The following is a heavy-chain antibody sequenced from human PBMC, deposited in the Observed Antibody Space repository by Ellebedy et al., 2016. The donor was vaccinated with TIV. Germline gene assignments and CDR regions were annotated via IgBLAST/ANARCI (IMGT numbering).Heavy chain of an antibody. J-gene: IGHJ4*02. D-gene: IGHD4-17*01. CDR1: GYTFTSYH. CDR2: INPRGGST. Sequence: ASVKVSXXASGYTFTSYHMHWVRQAPGQGLEWMGIINPRGGSTSFAQKFQGRVTMTRDTSTSTVYMELSSLRSEDTAVYYCARGLRASPYGYFDYWGQGTLVTVSS. V-gene: IGHV1-46*01. CDR3: ARGLRASPYGYFDY.